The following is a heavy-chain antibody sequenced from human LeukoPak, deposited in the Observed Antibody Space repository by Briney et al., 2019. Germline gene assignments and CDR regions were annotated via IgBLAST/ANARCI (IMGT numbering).Heavy chain of an antibody. CDR1: GYSFTSYW. Sequence: PGESLKISCKGSGYSFTSYWLGWVRQMPGKGLEWVSAISGSGGSTYYADSVKGRFTISRDNSKNTLYLQMNSLRAEDTAVYYCAKRGDVDSYYDILTGYYTMYYFDYWGQGTLVTVSS. CDR2: ISGSGGST. CDR3: AKRGDVDSYYDILTGYYTMYYFDY. V-gene: IGHV3-23*01. J-gene: IGHJ4*02. D-gene: IGHD3-9*01.